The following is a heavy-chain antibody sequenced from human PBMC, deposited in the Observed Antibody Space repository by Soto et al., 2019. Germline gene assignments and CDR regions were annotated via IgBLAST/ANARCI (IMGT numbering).Heavy chain of an antibody. CDR3: AHRRGYNLFDY. J-gene: IGHJ4*02. CDR1: GFSLSTTGVG. D-gene: IGHD5-12*01. V-gene: IGHV2-5*02. Sequence: QITLKESGPPLVKPTQTLTLTCTFSGFSLSTTGVGVGWIRQPPGKALEWLALIYWDDDKRYSPSLKRRLTITKDTSKNQVVLTMTNMDPVDTATYFCAHRRGYNLFDYWGQGTLVTVSS. CDR2: IYWDDDK.